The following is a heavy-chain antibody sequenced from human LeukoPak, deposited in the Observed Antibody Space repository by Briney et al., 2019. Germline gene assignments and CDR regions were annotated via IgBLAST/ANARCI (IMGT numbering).Heavy chain of an antibody. D-gene: IGHD1-26*01. Sequence: ASVKVSCKASGYTFTDYYMHWVRQAPGQRLQWMGRINPHSGVTNYAQNFQGRVTMTRDTNITTAYMELRRLTSDDSAMYYCTKSGAWGQGTLVTVSS. CDR2: INPHSGVT. V-gene: IGHV1-2*06. J-gene: IGHJ5*02. CDR1: GYTFTDYY. CDR3: TKSGA.